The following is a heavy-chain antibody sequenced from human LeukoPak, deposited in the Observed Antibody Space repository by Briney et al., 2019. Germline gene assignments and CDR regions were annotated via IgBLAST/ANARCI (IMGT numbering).Heavy chain of an antibody. J-gene: IGHJ4*02. CDR1: GFTFSSYA. Sequence: RRSLRLSCAASGFTFSSYAMHWVRQAPGKGLEWVAVISYDGSNKYYADSVKGRFTISRDNSKNTLYLQMNSLRAEDTAVYYCASPRTDYGVDYWGQGTLVTVSS. V-gene: IGHV3-30-3*01. CDR3: ASPRTDYGVDY. D-gene: IGHD4-17*01. CDR2: ISYDGSNK.